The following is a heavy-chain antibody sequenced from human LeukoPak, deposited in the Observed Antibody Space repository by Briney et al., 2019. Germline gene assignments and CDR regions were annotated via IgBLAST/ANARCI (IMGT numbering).Heavy chain of an antibody. D-gene: IGHD2-15*01. CDR1: GFSLSVSGVG. CDR2: IYWDDDT. J-gene: IGHJ4*02. CDR3: AHSDRYCSGGSCYPGSYFDY. Sequence: ESGPTLVKPTQTLTQTCSFSGFSLSVSGVGVGWIRQPPGKALEWLAVIYWDDDTRYSPSLKNRLTITKDTSKNQVVLTMTNMDPVDTATYYCAHSDRYCSGGSCYPGSYFDYWGQGTLVTVPS. V-gene: IGHV2-5*02.